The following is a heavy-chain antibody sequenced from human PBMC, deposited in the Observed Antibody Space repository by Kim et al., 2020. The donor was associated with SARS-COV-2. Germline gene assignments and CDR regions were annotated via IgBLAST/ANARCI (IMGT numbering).Heavy chain of an antibody. CDR1: GFTFSSYA. D-gene: IGHD4-17*01. Sequence: GGSLRLSCAASGFTFSSYAMHWVRQAPGKGLEWVAVISYDGSNKYYADSVKGRFTISRDNSKNTLYLQMNSLRAEDTAVYYCARETGYGDYGYYYYYGMDVWGQGTTVTVSS. J-gene: IGHJ6*02. CDR3: ARETGYGDYGYYYYYGMDV. V-gene: IGHV3-30-3*01. CDR2: ISYDGSNK.